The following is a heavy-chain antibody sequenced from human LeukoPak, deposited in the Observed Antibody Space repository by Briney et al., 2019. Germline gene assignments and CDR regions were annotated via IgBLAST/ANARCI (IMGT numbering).Heavy chain of an antibody. D-gene: IGHD3-22*01. J-gene: IGHJ4*02. V-gene: IGHV3-23*01. CDR3: ARGNYDGSGYHHYLDY. Sequence: GGSLRLSCAASGFTFSTSAMTWVRQAPGKGLEWVSGISGSGATDYADSVKGRFSISRDNSKNTLYLQMNSLRAEDTAVYYCARGNYDGSGYHHYLDYWGQGTLVTVSS. CDR1: GFTFSTSA. CDR2: ISGSGAT.